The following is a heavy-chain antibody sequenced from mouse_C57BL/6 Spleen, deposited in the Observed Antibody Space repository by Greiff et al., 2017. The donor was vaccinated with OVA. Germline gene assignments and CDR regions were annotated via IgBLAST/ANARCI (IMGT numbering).Heavy chain of an antibody. CDR3: ARSLYGSSCYFDV. V-gene: IGHV1-72*01. CDR1: GYTFTSYW. J-gene: IGHJ1*03. CDR2: IDPNSGGT. Sequence: QVQLKQPGAELVKPGASVKLSCKASGYTFTSYWMHWVKQRPGRGLEWIGRIDPNSGGTKYNEKFKSKATLTVDKPSSTAYMQLSSLTSEDSAVYYCARSLYGSSCYFDVWGTGTTVTVSS. D-gene: IGHD1-1*01.